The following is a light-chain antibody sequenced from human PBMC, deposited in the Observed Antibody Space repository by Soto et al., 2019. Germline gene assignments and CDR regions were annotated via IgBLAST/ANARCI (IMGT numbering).Light chain of an antibody. J-gene: IGLJ1*01. CDR3: SSHTMISTYV. CDR2: EVS. V-gene: IGLV2-14*01. CDR1: SSDIGGYKY. Sequence: QSVLTQPASVSGSPGQSITISCTGTSSDIGGYKYVSWYQQHPGKAPKLMIYEVSDRPSGVSNRFSGSKSGNTASLTISGLQAEDEADYYCSSHTMISTYVFGSGTKVTVL.